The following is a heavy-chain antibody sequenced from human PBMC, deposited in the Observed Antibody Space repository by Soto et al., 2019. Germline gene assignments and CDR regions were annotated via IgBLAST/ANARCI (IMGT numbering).Heavy chain of an antibody. V-gene: IGHV3-30*14. CDR2: VSYDGTKE. J-gene: IGHJ6*02. Sequence: LTLSCAVSGLTFSSYPMHWVLHAPFHMLGWVAVVSYDGTKEYYADSVKGRFTISRDNSKSTLSLQMNSLRADDTAVYYCARAEYSSSWSPYYYYYGMDVWGQGTTVTVSS. CDR3: ARAEYSSSWSPYYYYYGMDV. CDR1: GLTFSSYP. D-gene: IGHD6-13*01.